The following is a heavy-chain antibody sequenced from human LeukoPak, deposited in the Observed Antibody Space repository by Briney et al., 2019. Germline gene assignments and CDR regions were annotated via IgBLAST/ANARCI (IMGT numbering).Heavy chain of an antibody. V-gene: IGHV1-2*02. CDR2: INPNSGGT. D-gene: IGHD4-17*01. J-gene: IGHJ6*02. CDR1: GYTFTGYY. CDR3: ATEYGDYSDGMYV. Sequence: ASVKVSCKASGYTFTGYYMHWVRQAPGQGLEWMGWINPNSGGTNYAQKFQGRVTMTRDTSISTAYMELSRLRSDDTAMYYCATEYGDYSDGMYVWGQGTTVTVSS.